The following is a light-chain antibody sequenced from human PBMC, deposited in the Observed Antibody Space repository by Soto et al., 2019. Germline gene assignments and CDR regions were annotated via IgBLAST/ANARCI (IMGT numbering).Light chain of an antibody. Sequence: QSALTQPPSASGSPGQPVTISCTGTSSDVGGYNYVSWYQQYPGKAPKLMIYEVSNRPSGVSNRFSGSKSGNTASLTISGLQAEDEADYYCSSYTSSNTPVVFGGGTKLTVL. J-gene: IGLJ2*01. V-gene: IGLV2-14*01. CDR3: SSYTSSNTPVV. CDR1: SSDVGGYNY. CDR2: EVS.